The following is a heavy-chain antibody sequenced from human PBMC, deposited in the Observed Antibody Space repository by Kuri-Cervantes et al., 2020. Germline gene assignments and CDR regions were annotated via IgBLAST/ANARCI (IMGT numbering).Heavy chain of an antibody. V-gene: IGHV3-7*01. J-gene: IGHJ1*01. CDR2: IKEDGNEK. CDR3: ARAHYYDSSGYLFQH. Sequence: GESLKISCGASGFTFSNYWMSWVRQAPGKGLEWVANIKEDGNEKYYVDSVKGRFTISRDNAKNSLYLQMNSLRAEDTAVYYCARAHYYDSSGYLFQHWGQGTLVTVSS. D-gene: IGHD3-22*01. CDR1: GFTFSNYW.